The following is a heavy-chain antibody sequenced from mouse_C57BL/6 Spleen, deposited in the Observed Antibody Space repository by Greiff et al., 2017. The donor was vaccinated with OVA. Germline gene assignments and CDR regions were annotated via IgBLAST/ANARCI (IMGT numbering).Heavy chain of an antibody. CDR1: GFTFSDYG. J-gene: IGHJ1*03. CDR3: ARRPYYDYAGYFDV. Sequence: EVQVVESGGGLVKPGGSLKLSCAASGFTFSDYGMHWVRQAPEKGLEWVAYISSGSSNIYYADTVKGRFTISRDNAKNTLFLQMTSLRSEDTAMYYCARRPYYDYAGYFDVWGTGTTVTVSS. V-gene: IGHV5-17*01. CDR2: ISSGSSNI. D-gene: IGHD2-4*01.